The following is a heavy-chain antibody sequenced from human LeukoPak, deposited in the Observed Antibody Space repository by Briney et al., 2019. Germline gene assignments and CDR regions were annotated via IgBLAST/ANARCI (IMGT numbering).Heavy chain of an antibody. CDR1: GFTVSSNY. Sequence: GGSLRLSCAASGFTVSSNYMSWVRQAPGKGLEWVSSISSSSSYIYYADSVKGRFTISRDNAKNSLYLQMDSLRAEDTAVYYCASIYSSSWYYWGQGTLVTVSS. CDR2: ISSSSSYI. CDR3: ASIYSSSWYY. D-gene: IGHD6-13*01. V-gene: IGHV3-21*01. J-gene: IGHJ4*02.